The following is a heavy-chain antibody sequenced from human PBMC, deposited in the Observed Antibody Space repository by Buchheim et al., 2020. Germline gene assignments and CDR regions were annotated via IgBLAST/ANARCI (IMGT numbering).Heavy chain of an antibody. J-gene: IGHJ6*02. D-gene: IGHD2-2*01. CDR2: ISGSGGST. CDR3: AKAPHCSSTSCYPRYYYYGMDV. Sequence: EVQLLESGGGLVQPGGSLRLFCAASGFTFSSYAMSWVRQAPGKGLEWVSAISGSGGSTYYADSVKGRFTIPRDNSKNTLYLQMNSLRAEDTAVYYCAKAPHCSSTSCYPRYYYYGMDVWGQGTT. V-gene: IGHV3-23*01. CDR1: GFTFSSYA.